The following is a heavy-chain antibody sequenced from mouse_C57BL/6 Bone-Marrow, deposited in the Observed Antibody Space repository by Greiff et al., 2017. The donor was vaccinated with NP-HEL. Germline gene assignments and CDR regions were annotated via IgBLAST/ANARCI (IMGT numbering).Heavy chain of an antibody. V-gene: IGHV1-18*01. CDR1: GYTFTDYN. D-gene: IGHD6-5*01. CDR3: ARREAYMAY. J-gene: IGHJ3*01. CDR2: INPNNGGT. Sequence: VQLQQSGPELVKPGASVKIPCKASGYTFTDYNMDWVKQSHGKSLEWIGDINPNNGGTNYNQKFKGKATLTVDKSSSTAYMELRSLTSEDTAVYYCARREAYMAYWGQGTLVTVSA.